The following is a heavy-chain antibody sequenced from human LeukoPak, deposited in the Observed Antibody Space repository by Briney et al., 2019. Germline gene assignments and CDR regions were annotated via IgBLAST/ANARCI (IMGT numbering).Heavy chain of an antibody. CDR3: VRRGTTGTDFDY. CDR1: GVSINNYY. V-gene: IGHV4-59*01. CDR2: VYYSGST. Sequence: SETLSLTCSVSGVSINNYYWSWIREPPGRGLEWIGYVYYSGSTNYNPSLKSRVTISVDTSKNQFSLKLSSVTAADTAVYYCVRRGTTGTDFDYWGQGTLVTVSS. J-gene: IGHJ4*02. D-gene: IGHD1-1*01.